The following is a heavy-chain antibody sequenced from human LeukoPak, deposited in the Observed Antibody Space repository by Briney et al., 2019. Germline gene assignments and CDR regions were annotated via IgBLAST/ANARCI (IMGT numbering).Heavy chain of an antibody. J-gene: IGHJ4*02. CDR1: GFTFSSYS. CDR2: ISSGSSTI. Sequence: GGSLRLSCAASGFTFSSYSMNWVRQAPGKGLEWVSYISSGSSTIYYADSVKGQFTISRDNAKNSLYLQMNSLRAEDTAVYYCARVLAVAAVDYWGQGTLVTVSS. D-gene: IGHD6-19*01. V-gene: IGHV3-48*04. CDR3: ARVLAVAAVDY.